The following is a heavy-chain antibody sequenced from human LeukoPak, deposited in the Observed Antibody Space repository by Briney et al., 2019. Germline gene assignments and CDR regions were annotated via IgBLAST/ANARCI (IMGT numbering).Heavy chain of an antibody. CDR2: ISYDGSNK. CDR3: ARETTVTNRYYYYMDV. D-gene: IGHD4-17*01. Sequence: GGSLRLSCAASGFTFSSYAMHWVRQAPGKGLEWVAVISYDGSNKYYADSVKGRFTISRDNSKNTLYLQMNSLRAEDTAVYYCARETTVTNRYYYYMDVWGKGTTVTVSS. J-gene: IGHJ6*03. V-gene: IGHV3-30-3*01. CDR1: GFTFSSYA.